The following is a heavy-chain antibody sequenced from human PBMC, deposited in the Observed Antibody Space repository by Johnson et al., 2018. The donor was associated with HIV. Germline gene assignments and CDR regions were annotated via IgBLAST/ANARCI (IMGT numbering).Heavy chain of an antibody. J-gene: IGHJ3*02. D-gene: IGHD5-24*01. CDR2: IRSDGTNK. CDR3: ARFGDMATSFHGFDI. CDR1: GFTFSTYG. V-gene: IGHV3-30*02. Sequence: QVQLVESGGGVVQPGGSLRLSCAASGFTFSTYGIHWVRQAPGKGLEWVAFIRSDGTNKYYADFVKGRFSISRDNSKNTLYLQMNSLRAEDTAVYYCARFGDMATSFHGFDIWGQGTMVTVSS.